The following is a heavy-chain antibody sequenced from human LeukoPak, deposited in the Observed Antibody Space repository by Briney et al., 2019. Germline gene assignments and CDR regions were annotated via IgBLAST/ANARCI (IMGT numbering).Heavy chain of an antibody. J-gene: IGHJ4*02. V-gene: IGHV4-61*08. CDR2: IYDNGRT. CDR1: GATVTSNGHN. CDR3: VGATQGSYFDY. Sequence: SETLSLTCTVSGATVTSNGHNWSFMRQTPGKGLEWIGYIYDNGRTNYNPSLKTRVTMSIDTSKNQFSLNLSSVTAADTAVYYCVGATQGSYFDYWGQGTRVTVSS.